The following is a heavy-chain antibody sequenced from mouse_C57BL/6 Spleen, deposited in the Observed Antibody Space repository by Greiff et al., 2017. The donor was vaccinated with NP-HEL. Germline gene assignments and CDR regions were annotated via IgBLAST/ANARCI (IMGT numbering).Heavy chain of an antibody. CDR3: ARDAGGYFDY. CDR2: SRNKANDYTT. J-gene: IGHJ2*01. V-gene: IGHV7-1*01. D-gene: IGHD1-1*02. Sequence: EVMLVESGGGLVQSGRSLRLSCATSGFTFSDFYMEWVRQAPGKGLEWIAASRNKANDYTTEYSASGKGRFIVSRDTSQSILYLQMNALRAEDTAIYYCARDAGGYFDYWGQGTTLTVSS. CDR1: GFTFSDFY.